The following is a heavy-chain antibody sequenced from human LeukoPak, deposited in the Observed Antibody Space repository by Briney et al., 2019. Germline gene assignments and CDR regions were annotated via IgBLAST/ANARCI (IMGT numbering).Heavy chain of an antibody. D-gene: IGHD3-3*01. J-gene: IGHJ4*02. V-gene: IGHV3-23*01. Sequence: PGGSLRLSCAASGFTFSSYAMSWVRQAPGKGLEWVSAISGSGGTTYYADSVKGRFTISRDNSKNTLYLQMNSLRAEDTAVYYCANVFHVFWSGYLDFWGQGTLVTVSS. CDR2: ISGSGGTT. CDR3: ANVFHVFWSGYLDF. CDR1: GFTFSSYA.